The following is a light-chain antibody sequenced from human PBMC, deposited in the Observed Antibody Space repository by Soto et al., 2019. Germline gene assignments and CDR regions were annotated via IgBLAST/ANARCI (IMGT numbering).Light chain of an antibody. J-gene: IGKJ1*01. V-gene: IGKV3-11*01. Sequence: TQSPATVSLSPGESATLSCRASQTVSNYLAWYQQKPGQAPRLLIYFASKRATGIPARFSGSGSGTEFTLTISSLQSEDFAVYYCQQHSNWPPLTFGQGTKVEI. CDR1: QTVSNY. CDR3: QQHSNWPPLT. CDR2: FAS.